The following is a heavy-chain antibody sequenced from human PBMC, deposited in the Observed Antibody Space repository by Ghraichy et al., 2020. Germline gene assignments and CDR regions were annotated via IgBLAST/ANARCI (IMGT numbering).Heavy chain of an antibody. D-gene: IGHD2-8*01. CDR2: IIPIFGTA. Sequence: SVKVSCKASGGTFSSYAISWVRQAPGQGLEWMGGIIPIFGTANYAQKFQGRVTITADESTSTAYMELSSLRSEDTAVYYCARSNLLMVYAIVGWFDPWGQGTLVTVSS. J-gene: IGHJ5*02. V-gene: IGHV1-69*13. CDR1: GGTFSSYA. CDR3: ARSNLLMVYAIVGWFDP.